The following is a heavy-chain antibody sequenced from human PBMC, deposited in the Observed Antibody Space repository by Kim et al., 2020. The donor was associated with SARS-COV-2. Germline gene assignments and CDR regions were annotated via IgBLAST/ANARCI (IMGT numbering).Heavy chain of an antibody. V-gene: IGHV3-23*01. CDR1: GFTFSSYA. Sequence: GGSLRLSCAASGFTFSSYAMSWVRQAPAKGLEWVSAISGSGGSTYYADSVKGRFTISRDNSKNTLYLQMNSLRAEDTAVYYCAKDRRAGTGYSSSWGQGTLVTVSS. CDR3: AKDRRAGTGYSSS. D-gene: IGHD6-13*01. CDR2: ISGSGGST. J-gene: IGHJ4*02.